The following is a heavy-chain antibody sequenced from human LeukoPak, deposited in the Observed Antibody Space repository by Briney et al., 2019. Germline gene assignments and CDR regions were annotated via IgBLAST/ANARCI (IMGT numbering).Heavy chain of an antibody. CDR2: INHSGST. D-gene: IGHD2-2*01. Sequence: PSETLSLTCAVYVGSFSGHYWSWIRQPPGKGLEWIVEINHSGSTNYNPSLKSRVTISVDTSKNQFSLKLSSVTAADTAVYYCARAFCTTTSCSSFDFWGQGTLVTVFS. CDR1: VGSFSGHY. CDR3: ARAFCTTTSCSSFDF. J-gene: IGHJ4*02. V-gene: IGHV4-34*01.